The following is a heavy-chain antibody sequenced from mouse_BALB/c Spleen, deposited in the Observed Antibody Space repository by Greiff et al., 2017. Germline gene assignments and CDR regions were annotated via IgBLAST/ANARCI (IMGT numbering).Heavy chain of an antibody. V-gene: IGHV1-5*01. J-gene: IGHJ2*01. D-gene: IGHD2-4*01. CDR3: TNDYDGEYYFDY. CDR1: GYTFTSYW. CDR2: IYPGNSDT. Sequence: VQLQQSGTVLARPGASVKMSCKASGYTFTSYWMHWVKQRPGQGLEWIGAIYPGNSDTSYNQKFKGKAKLTAVTSTSTAYMELSSLTNEDSAVYYCTNDYDGEYYFDYWGQGTTLTVSS.